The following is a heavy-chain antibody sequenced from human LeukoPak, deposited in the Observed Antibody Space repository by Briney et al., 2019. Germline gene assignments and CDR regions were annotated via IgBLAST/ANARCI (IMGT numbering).Heavy chain of an antibody. J-gene: IGHJ6*02. Sequence: PGGSLRLSCAASGFSFSTYVMHWVRQAPGKGLEWVAVIRYDGNNKYYGDSVKGRFTIPRDNAKNTLYLQMKSLRADDTAVYYCARDLAGYSYGMDVWGQGTTVIVSS. CDR1: GFSFSTYV. V-gene: IGHV3-33*01. D-gene: IGHD3-22*01. CDR3: ARDLAGYSYGMDV. CDR2: IRYDGNNK.